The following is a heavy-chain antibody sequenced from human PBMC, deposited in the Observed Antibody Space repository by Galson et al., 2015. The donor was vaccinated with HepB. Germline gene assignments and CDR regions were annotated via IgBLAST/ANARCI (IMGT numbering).Heavy chain of an antibody. CDR2: INTNTGNP. CDR3: ARDGSGYDGNFDY. Sequence: SVKVSCKASGYIFTSFAMTWVRQAPGQGLEWMGWINTNTGNPTYAQGFTGQFVFSLDTSVSTAYLQISSLKAEDTAVYYCARDGSGYDGNFDYWGQGTRVTFSS. V-gene: IGHV7-4-1*02. D-gene: IGHD5-12*01. CDR1: GYIFTSFA. J-gene: IGHJ4*02.